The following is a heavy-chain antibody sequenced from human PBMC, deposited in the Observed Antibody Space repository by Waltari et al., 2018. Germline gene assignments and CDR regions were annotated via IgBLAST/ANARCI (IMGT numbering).Heavy chain of an antibody. CDR1: GFTSSSYW. CDR3: ARDSPDYDILTGYLY. CDR2: IKQDESEK. D-gene: IGHD3-9*01. J-gene: IGHJ4*02. Sequence: EVQLVESGGGLVQPGGSRRLSCAASGFTSSSYWMSWVRQAPGKGREWVGNIKQDESEKSYVDSVKGRFTMSRDKAKNSLYLQMNSLRAEDTAVYYCARDSPDYDILTGYLYWGQGTLVTVSS. V-gene: IGHV3-7*01.